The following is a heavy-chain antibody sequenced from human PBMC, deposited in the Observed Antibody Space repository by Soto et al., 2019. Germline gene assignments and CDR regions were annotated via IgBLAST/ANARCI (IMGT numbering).Heavy chain of an antibody. CDR3: AHSRCGGDCLQSYSSHYYYGMDV. D-gene: IGHD2-21*02. Sequence: QITLKESGPTLVRPTQTLTLTCTFSGFSLSTSGVGVGWIRQPPGKALEWLALIYWDDDKRYSPSLKSRLTITKDTSKNQVVLTMTNMDPVETATYYCAHSRCGGDCLQSYSSHYYYGMDVWGQGTTVTVSS. CDR2: IYWDDDK. J-gene: IGHJ6*02. CDR1: GFSLSTSGVG. V-gene: IGHV2-5*02.